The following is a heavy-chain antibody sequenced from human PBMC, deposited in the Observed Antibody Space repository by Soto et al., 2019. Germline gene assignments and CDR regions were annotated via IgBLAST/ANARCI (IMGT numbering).Heavy chain of an antibody. D-gene: IGHD5-12*01. V-gene: IGHV4-30-2*01. CDR1: VGSISSGGYS. CDR2: IYHSGSA. Sequence: QLQLQESGSGLVKPSQTLSLTCAVSVGSISSGGYSWSWIRHPPGKGLEWIGYIYHSGSAYYNPSLNSRVAISVDRSKNQFSLKLSSVTAADTAVYYCAGGPGVARNYWGQGTLVTVSS. CDR3: AGGPGVARNY. J-gene: IGHJ4*02.